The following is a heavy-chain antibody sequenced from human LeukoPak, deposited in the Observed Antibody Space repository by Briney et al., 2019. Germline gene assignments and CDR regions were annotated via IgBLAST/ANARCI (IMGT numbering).Heavy chain of an antibody. Sequence: SETLSLTCTVSGGSISSYYWSWIRQPPGKQLEWIGYIYSSGSTNYNPSLKGRVTISVDTSKNQFSLKLSSVTAADTAVYYCARVRAAVDYWGQGTLVTVSS. D-gene: IGHD6-13*01. CDR3: ARVRAAVDY. J-gene: IGHJ4*02. V-gene: IGHV4-59*01. CDR1: GGSISSYY. CDR2: IYSSGST.